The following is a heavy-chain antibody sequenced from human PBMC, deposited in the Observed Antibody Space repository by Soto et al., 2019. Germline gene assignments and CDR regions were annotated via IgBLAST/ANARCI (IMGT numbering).Heavy chain of an antibody. Sequence: NPWETLSLTCAVSGGSIGTSAYYWGWIRQAPGKGLEWIGSINHSGNTYLSPSLKDRVTMSVDTSKNSFSLKLRSATAADTGLYYCSRRAPEGFDPWGQGTLVTVSS. CDR2: INHSGNT. CDR3: SRRAPEGFDP. CDR1: GGSIGTSAYY. V-gene: IGHV4-39*01. J-gene: IGHJ5*02.